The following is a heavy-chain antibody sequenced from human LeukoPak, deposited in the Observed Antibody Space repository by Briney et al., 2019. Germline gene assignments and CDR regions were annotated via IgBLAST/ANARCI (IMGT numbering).Heavy chain of an antibody. D-gene: IGHD3-22*01. CDR2: ISSGGTDK. J-gene: IGHJ3*02. Sequence: PGGSLRLSCAASGFTFSSYAMSWVRQAPGKGLEWVAVISSGGTDKYYADSVKGRFTISRDNSKNTLYLHMNNPRAEDTAVYSCARGPFTFYYDTNGSSDVFDIWGPGTMVTVSS. CDR1: GFTFSSYA. V-gene: IGHV3-30*03. CDR3: ARGPFTFYYDTNGSSDVFDI.